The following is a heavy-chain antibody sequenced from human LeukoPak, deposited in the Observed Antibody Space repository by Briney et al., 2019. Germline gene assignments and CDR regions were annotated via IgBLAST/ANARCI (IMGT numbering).Heavy chain of an antibody. CDR1: GFTFSSYS. D-gene: IGHD3-3*01. J-gene: IGHJ4*02. Sequence: GGSLRLSCAASGFTFSSYSLHWVRQAPGKGLEGVALTSYDGKNKLYADSVKGRFIISSDNFKNTLYLQMNSLRAEDTAVYYCARAYYDFWSGYYTTNYFDYWGQGTLVTVSS. V-gene: IGHV3-30*04. CDR2: TSYDGKNK. CDR3: ARAYYDFWSGYYTTNYFDY.